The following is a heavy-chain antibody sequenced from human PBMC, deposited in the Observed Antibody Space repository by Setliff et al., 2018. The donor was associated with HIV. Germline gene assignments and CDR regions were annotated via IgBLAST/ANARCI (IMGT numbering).Heavy chain of an antibody. J-gene: IGHJ6*03. CDR3: ARVEDTAMDDYYYMDV. Sequence: SETLSLTCSVSGGSMSPYYWSWIRQPAGKGLEWIGRLYPSGSTIYNPSLRSRVTLSVDTSKNQFSLKLSSVTAADTAVYYCARVEDTAMDDYYYMDVWGRGTTVTVSS. CDR1: GGSMSPYY. CDR2: LYPSGST. V-gene: IGHV4-4*07. D-gene: IGHD5-18*01.